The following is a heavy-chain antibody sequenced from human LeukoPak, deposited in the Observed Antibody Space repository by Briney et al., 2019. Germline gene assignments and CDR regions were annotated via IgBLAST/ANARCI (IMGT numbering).Heavy chain of an antibody. V-gene: IGHV3-53*01. CDR3: AREIRDDAFDI. Sequence: GGSLRLSCTVSGFTVSSNSMSWVRQAPGKGLEWVSFIYSDNTHYSDSVKGRFTISRDNSKNTLYLQMNSLRAEDTAVYYCAREIRDDAFDIWGQGTMVTVSS. J-gene: IGHJ3*02. CDR2: IYSDNT. CDR1: GFTVSSNS.